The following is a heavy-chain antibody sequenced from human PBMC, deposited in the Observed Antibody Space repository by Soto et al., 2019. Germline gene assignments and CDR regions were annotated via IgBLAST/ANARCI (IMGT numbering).Heavy chain of an antibody. J-gene: IGHJ1*01. CDR3: AREENCRGGTCYSEYFHH. Sequence: QVQLVQSGAEVKKPGASVKVSCKTSGYIFTAYSMHWVRQAPGQGLEWMGVVNPSGGRAHYAQSFVGRVTLTTDTSTSTFYMELISLRSEDTAVYYCAREENCRGGTCYSEYFHHWGQGTLVTDSS. CDR1: GYIFTAYS. D-gene: IGHD2-15*01. V-gene: IGHV1-46*01. CDR2: VNPSGGRA.